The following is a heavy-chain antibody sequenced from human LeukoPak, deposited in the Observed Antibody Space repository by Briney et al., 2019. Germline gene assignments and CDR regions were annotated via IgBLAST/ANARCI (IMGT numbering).Heavy chain of an antibody. Sequence: GGSLRLSCAASRVTFSNYAMTWVRQAPAQGLEWVSAISGSGGRTYYAYSLKGRFTISRDNSKNTLYLQMNSLRAEDTAVYYCAKALLLFSSDYFDYWGQGTLVGVSS. CDR2: ISGSGGRT. J-gene: IGHJ4*02. CDR3: AKALLLFSSDYFDY. V-gene: IGHV3-23*01. CDR1: RVTFSNYA. D-gene: IGHD3-10*01.